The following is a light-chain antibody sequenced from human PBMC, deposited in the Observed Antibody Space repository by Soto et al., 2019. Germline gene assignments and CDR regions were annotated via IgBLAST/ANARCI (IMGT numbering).Light chain of an antibody. Sequence: EIVMTQSPATLSVSPGERATLSCRASQSVSSNLAWYQQKPGQAPRLLIYAASSLQSGVPSRFSGSGSGTDFTLTISSLQPEDFATYYCQQSYSTPGTFGGGTKVEIK. CDR1: QSVSSN. V-gene: IGKV3-15*01. CDR2: AAS. CDR3: QQSYSTPGT. J-gene: IGKJ4*01.